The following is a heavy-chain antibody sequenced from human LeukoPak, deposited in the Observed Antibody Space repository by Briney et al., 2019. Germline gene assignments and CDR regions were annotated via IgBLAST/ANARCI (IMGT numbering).Heavy chain of an antibody. CDR1: GYGFSNYW. CDR2: IYADDLDT. V-gene: IGHV5-51*01. J-gene: IGHJ4*01. CDR3: ARLSSTTHFDY. D-gene: IGHD1-1*01. Sequence: GESLKISCKASGYGFSNYWIGWVRQMPGKGLEWMGFIYADDLDTRYSPSFQGQVSISMDKSIRTAYLQWGSLKASDTAMYYCARLSSTTHFDYWGQGTLVTVSS.